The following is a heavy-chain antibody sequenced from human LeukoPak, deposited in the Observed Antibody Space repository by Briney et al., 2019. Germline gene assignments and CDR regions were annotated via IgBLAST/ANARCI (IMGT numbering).Heavy chain of an antibody. V-gene: IGHV3-21*01. CDR2: ISGNSGYI. J-gene: IGHJ5*02. CDR1: GFTFSSST. Sequence: GGSLRLSCAASGFTFSSSTMSWFRQAPGKGLEWVSSISGNSGYIYYADSVKGRFTISKDNAKNSLYLQMNSLTAADTAVYSCARIPNNAVFPNWFDPWGQGTLVTVSS. CDR3: ARIPNNAVFPNWFDP. D-gene: IGHD1-14*01.